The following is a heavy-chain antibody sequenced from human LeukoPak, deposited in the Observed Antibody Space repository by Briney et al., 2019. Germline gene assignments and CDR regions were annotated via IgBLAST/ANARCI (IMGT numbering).Heavy chain of an antibody. D-gene: IGHD3-10*01. CDR1: GFTFSGYW. J-gene: IGHJ5*02. V-gene: IGHV3-7*01. Sequence: PGGSLRLSCVVSGFTFSGYWVSWVRQPPGKGLEWVATIKQDGSDEYYVDSVKGRFTISRDNAKNSLYLQMDGLRAEDTAVYHCARKLYYYGTSPAGWFGPWGQGTLVTVSS. CDR2: IKQDGSDE. CDR3: ARKLYYYGTSPAGWFGP.